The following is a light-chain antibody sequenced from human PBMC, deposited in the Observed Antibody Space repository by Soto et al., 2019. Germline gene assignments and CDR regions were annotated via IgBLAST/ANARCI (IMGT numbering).Light chain of an antibody. V-gene: IGLV2-8*01. CDR3: SSYTGGNPSYV. Sequence: QSVLTQPPSASGSPGQSVTISCTGTSSDVGGYDYVSWYQQHPGKAPKLMIYEVTIRPSGVSDRFSGSKSGNTASLTVSGXXXEDEADYYCSSYTGGNPSYVFGTGTKVTVL. J-gene: IGLJ1*01. CDR1: SSDVGGYDY. CDR2: EVT.